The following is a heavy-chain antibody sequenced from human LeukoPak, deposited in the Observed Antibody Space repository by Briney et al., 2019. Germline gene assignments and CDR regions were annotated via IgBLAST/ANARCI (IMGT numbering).Heavy chain of an antibody. CDR2: FDPEDGKT. CDR1: GYTLTELS. V-gene: IGHV1-24*01. CDR3: IAKLEFSRSSLSVYNWFGH. Sequence: GASVKVSCKVSGYTLTELSIHWVRQAPGKGLEWMGGFDPEDGKTIYSQKFQGRVTMTEDTSTATAYMALSSLRSEDTAVYYCIAKLEFSRSSLSVYNWFGHWGQGTLVTVSS. J-gene: IGHJ5*02. D-gene: IGHD6-6*01.